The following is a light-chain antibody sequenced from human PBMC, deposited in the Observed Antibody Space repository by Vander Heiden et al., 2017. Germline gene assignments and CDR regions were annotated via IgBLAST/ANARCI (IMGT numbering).Light chain of an antibody. Sequence: DIVMTQSPDSLAVSLGERATINCKSSQSVLYSSNNKNYLAWYQQKPGQPPKLLIYWASTRESGVPDRVSGSGSGKDFTLTISSLQAEDVAVYYCQQYYSTPPTFGPGTKVDIK. CDR3: QQYYSTPPT. V-gene: IGKV4-1*01. CDR2: WAS. J-gene: IGKJ3*01. CDR1: QSVLYSSNNKNY.